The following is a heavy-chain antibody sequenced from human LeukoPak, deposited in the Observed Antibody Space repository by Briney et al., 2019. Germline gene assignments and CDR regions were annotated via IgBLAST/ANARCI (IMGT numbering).Heavy chain of an antibody. CDR1: EGTFSSYA. CDR2: IIPIFGTA. V-gene: IGHV1-69*01. J-gene: IGHJ4*02. Sequence: SVKVSCKASEGTFSSYAISWVRQAPGQGLEWMGGIIPIFGTANYAQKFQGRVTITADESTSTAYMELSSLRSEDTAVYYCSRESLYSSSSPPPFDYWGQGTLVTVSS. CDR3: SRESLYSSSSPPPFDY. D-gene: IGHD6-6*01.